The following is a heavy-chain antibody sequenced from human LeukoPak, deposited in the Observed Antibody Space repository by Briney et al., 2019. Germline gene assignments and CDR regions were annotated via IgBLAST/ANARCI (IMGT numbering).Heavy chain of an antibody. V-gene: IGHV4-59*12. CDR2: IYYSGST. J-gene: IGHJ4*02. CDR1: GGSISSYY. Sequence: PSETLSLTCTVSGGSISSYYWSWIRQPPGKGLEWLGYIYYSGSTNYNPSLKSRVTISVDTSKNQFSLKLSSVTAADTAVYYCARDRVGYKGYCSSTSCYDWGQGTLVTVSS. CDR3: ARDRVGYKGYCSSTSCYD. D-gene: IGHD2-2*01.